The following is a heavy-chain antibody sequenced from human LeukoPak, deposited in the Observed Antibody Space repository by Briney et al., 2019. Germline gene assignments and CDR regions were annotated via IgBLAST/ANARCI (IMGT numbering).Heavy chain of an antibody. D-gene: IGHD4-17*01. CDR3: ARTTAFDY. V-gene: IGHV3-21*01. Sequence: GGSLRLSCAASGFTFSDYDMNWVRQAPGKGLEWVSSISSSSIYVSYADSVKGRYTISRDNAKNSLYLQMNSLRAEDTAVYHCARTTAFDYWGQGTLVTVSS. CDR1: GFTFSDYD. J-gene: IGHJ4*02. CDR2: ISSSSIYV.